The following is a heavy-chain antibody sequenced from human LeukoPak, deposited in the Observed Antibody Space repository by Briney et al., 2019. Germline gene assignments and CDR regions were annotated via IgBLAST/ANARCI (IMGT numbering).Heavy chain of an antibody. V-gene: IGHV3-20*04. CDR2: INWNGGST. J-gene: IGHJ4*02. CDR1: GFTFDDYG. CDR3: AKDLGPEAEVFDY. Sequence: GSLRLSCAASGFTFDDYGMSWVRQAPGKGLEWVSGINWNGGSTGYADSVKGRFTISRDNSKNTLYLQMSSLRAEDTAVYYCAKDLGPEAEVFDYWGQGTLVTVSS.